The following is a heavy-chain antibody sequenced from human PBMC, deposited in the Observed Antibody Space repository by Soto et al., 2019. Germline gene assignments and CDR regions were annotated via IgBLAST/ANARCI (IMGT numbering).Heavy chain of an antibody. V-gene: IGHV3-74*01. CDR2: ISPDGSRI. D-gene: IGHD2-8*01. CDR3: ARVGQGQWYLDN. CDR1: GFTFSSYW. J-gene: IGHJ4*02. Sequence: EVQLVESGGGLVQPGGSLRLSCAGSGFTFSSYWMHWVRQTPGEGLVWVSRISPDGSRISYADSVKGRFTISRDNAENTLYLQMNSLRAEDTAVYYCARVGQGQWYLDNWGQGTLVTVSS.